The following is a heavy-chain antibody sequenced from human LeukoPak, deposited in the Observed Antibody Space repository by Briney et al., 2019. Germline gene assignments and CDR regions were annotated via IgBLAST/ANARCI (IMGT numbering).Heavy chain of an antibody. D-gene: IGHD5-24*01. CDR3: TSRGFRLPLDAFDV. J-gene: IGHJ3*01. CDR2: IYNNGDT. V-gene: IGHV4-39*05. CDR1: GGPITSSAYY. Sequence: PSETPSLTCTVSGGPITSSAYYWVWVRQSPGRGLEWLGSIYNNGDTYYNPSYESRVTIAIETSKNQFSLKMTSVTAADTAAYYCTSRGFRLPLDAFDVWGQGTRVAVSS.